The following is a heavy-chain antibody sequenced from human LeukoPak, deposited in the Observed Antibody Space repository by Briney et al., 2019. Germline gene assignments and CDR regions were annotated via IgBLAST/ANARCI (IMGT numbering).Heavy chain of an antibody. CDR3: AREGSRYCSGGNCPFDY. J-gene: IGHJ4*02. CDR2: ISSGGSTI. D-gene: IGHD2-15*01. Sequence: PGGSLRLSCAASGFTSSDYYMSWIRQAPGKGLEWVSYISSGGSTIYYADSVEGRFTISRDNAKNSLYLQMNSLRAEDTAVYYCAREGSRYCSGGNCPFDYWGQGTLVTVSS. V-gene: IGHV3-11*01. CDR1: GFTSSDYY.